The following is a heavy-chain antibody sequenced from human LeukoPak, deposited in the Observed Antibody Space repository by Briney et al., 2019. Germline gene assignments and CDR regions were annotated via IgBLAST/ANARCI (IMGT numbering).Heavy chain of an antibody. CDR3: AREVVDGGYGMDV. J-gene: IGHJ6*04. CDR1: GGTFSSYA. CDR2: IIPIFGTA. D-gene: IGHD2-21*01. Sequence: GSSVKVSCKASGGTFSSYAISWVRQAPGQGLEWMGGIIPIFGTANYAQKFQGRVTITADESTSTAYMELSSLRSEDTAVYYCAREVVDGGYGMDVWAKGPRSPSPQ. V-gene: IGHV1-69*01.